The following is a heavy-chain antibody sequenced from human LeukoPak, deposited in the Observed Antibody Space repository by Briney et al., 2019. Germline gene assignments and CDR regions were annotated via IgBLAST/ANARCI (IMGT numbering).Heavy chain of an antibody. CDR3: ARVRAGDRDGYNVPEIKIFDY. CDR2: INPNSGGT. CDR1: GYTFTGYY. J-gene: IGHJ4*02. D-gene: IGHD5-24*01. Sequence: ASVKVSCKASGYTFTGYYMHWVRQAPGQGLEWMGWINPNSGGTNYAQKFQGRVTMTRDTSISTAYMELSRLRSDDTAVYYCARVRAGDRDGYNVPEIKIFDYWGQGTLVTVSS. V-gene: IGHV1-2*02.